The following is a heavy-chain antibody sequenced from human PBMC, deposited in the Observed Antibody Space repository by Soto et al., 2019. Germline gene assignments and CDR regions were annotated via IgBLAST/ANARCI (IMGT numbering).Heavy chain of an antibody. CDR2: INHSGST. CDR1: GGSFSGYY. D-gene: IGHD7-27*01. Sequence: QVQLQQWGAGLLKPSETLSLTCAVYGGSFSGYYWCWIRQPPGKGLEWIGEINHSGSTNYNPSLKSRVTISVDPSKNQFSLKLSSVTAADTAVYYCARGWGRIFDYWGQGTLVTVSS. J-gene: IGHJ4*02. V-gene: IGHV4-34*01. CDR3: ARGWGRIFDY.